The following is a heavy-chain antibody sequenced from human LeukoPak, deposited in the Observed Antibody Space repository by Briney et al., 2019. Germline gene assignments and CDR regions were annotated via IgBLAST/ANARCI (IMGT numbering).Heavy chain of an antibody. CDR2: ISYDGSNK. J-gene: IGHJ4*02. V-gene: IGHV3-30*04. CDR1: GFTFSDYA. Sequence: GGSLRLSCTASGFTFSDYAIHWVRQAPGKGLEWVAVISYDGSNKYYADSEKGRFTISRDNSKNTLYLQMNSLRAEDTALYYCVRTDCSGGSCYPNFDYWGQGTLVTVSS. D-gene: IGHD2-15*01. CDR3: VRTDCSGGSCYPNFDY.